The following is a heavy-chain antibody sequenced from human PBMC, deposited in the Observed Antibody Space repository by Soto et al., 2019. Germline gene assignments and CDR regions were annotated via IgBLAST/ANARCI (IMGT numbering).Heavy chain of an antibody. Sequence: QVTLKESGPVLVKPTEPLTLRCTVSGLSITDSEMGVSWIRQPPGQPLEWLAHIDSSGEKSYRTFLKSRLAISKDTSKSQIVLTMTNMDPADTATYYCARRHLAVAVSPSFDLWGQGIPVTVSS. V-gene: IGHV2-26*01. J-gene: IGHJ5*02. CDR3: ARRHLAVAVSPSFDL. CDR1: GLSITDSEMG. D-gene: IGHD6-19*01. CDR2: IDSSGEK.